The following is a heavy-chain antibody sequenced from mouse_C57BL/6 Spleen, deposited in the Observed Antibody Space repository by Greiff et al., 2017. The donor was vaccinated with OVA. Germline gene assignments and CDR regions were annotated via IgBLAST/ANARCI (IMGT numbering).Heavy chain of an antibody. CDR3: ARGDYGSSYVAY. Sequence: VQLQQPGAELVRPGTSVKLSCKASGYTFTSYWMHWVKQRPGQGLEWIGVIDPSDSYTNYNQKFKGKATLTVDTSSSTAYMQLSSLTSEDSAVYYCARGDYGSSYVAYWGQGTTLTVSS. CDR2: IDPSDSYT. D-gene: IGHD1-1*01. CDR1: GYTFTSYW. V-gene: IGHV1-59*01. J-gene: IGHJ2*01.